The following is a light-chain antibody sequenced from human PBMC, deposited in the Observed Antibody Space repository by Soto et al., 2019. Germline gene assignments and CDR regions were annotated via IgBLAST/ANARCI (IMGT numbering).Light chain of an antibody. CDR3: KQYNNGPLT. V-gene: IGKV3-15*01. Sequence: EIVMTQSPATLSVSPGGSATLSCRASQTIVSNLAWYQQKPGQAPRLLICGASTRPTGIPARFSGSGSVTDFTLTISSLQSEDFAVYYCKQYNNGPLTFGQGTKLEI. CDR2: GAS. J-gene: IGKJ2*01. CDR1: QTIVSN.